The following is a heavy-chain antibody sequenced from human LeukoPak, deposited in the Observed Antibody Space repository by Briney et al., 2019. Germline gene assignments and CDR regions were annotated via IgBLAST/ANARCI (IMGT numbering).Heavy chain of an antibody. CDR2: IYYSGGT. CDR1: GYSISSYY. D-gene: IGHD5-24*01. Sequence: KSSETLSLTCTVSGYSISSYYWSWIRQPPGKGLEWLGYIYYSGGTDYNPSLKSRVTISVDTSKNQFSLKLRSVTAADTAVYYCARHVTISGPYDASDIWGQGTMVTVSP. J-gene: IGHJ3*02. V-gene: IGHV4-59*08. CDR3: ARHVTISGPYDASDI.